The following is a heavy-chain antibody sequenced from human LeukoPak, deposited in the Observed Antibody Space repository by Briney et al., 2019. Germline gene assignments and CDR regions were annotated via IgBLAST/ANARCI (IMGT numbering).Heavy chain of an antibody. D-gene: IGHD1-26*01. CDR1: VGSISSGSYY. CDR3: ARDHPPRLWEPTDYYYYMDV. Sequence: PSQTLSLTCSVPVGSISSGSYYWSWIRQPSGNGLEWIWRIYTSGSTNYNPSIKSRVTISVDTSKNQFSLKLSSVTAADTAVYYCARDHPPRLWEPTDYYYYMDVWGKGTTVTVSS. J-gene: IGHJ6*03. V-gene: IGHV4-61*02. CDR2: IYTSGST.